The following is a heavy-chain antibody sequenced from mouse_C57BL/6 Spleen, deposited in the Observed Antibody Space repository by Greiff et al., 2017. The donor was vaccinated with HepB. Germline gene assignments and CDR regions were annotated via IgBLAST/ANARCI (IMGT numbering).Heavy chain of an antibody. D-gene: IGHD2-2*01. CDR2: IHPNSGST. J-gene: IGHJ2*01. CDR3: ARDRVMVTTRFGY. CDR1: GYTFTSYW. V-gene: IGHV1-64*01. Sequence: QVQLQQPGAELVKPGASVKLSCKASGYTFTSYWMHWVKQRPGQGLEWIEMIHPNSGSTNYKEKFKRQATLTVDKSSSTAYMQLSSLTSEDSAVYYCARDRVMVTTRFGYWGPGTTLTVSS.